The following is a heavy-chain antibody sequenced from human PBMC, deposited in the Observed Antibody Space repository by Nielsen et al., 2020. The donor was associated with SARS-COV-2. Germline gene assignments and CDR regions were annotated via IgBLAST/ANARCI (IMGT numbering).Heavy chain of an antibody. CDR1: GGSFSGYY. CDR3: AREDIAAAGFDY. D-gene: IGHD6-13*01. CDR2: IYYSGST. J-gene: IGHJ4*02. V-gene: IGHV4-59*01. Sequence: SETLSLTCAVYGGSFSGYYWSWIRQPPGKGLEWIGYIYYSGSTNYNPSLKSRVTISVDTSKNQFSLKLSSVTAADTAVYYCAREDIAAAGFDYWGQGTLVTVSS.